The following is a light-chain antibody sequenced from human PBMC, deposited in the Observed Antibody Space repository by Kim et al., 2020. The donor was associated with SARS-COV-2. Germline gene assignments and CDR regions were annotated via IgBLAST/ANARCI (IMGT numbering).Light chain of an antibody. Sequence: SVTNSGNGTNTNVGSYDYVSWYQQHPGKGPRLIIYEVTTRPSGVPDRFSGSKSDPTATLTVSGLPAEDEADYYCSSYSGTNALGIFGGGTQLTVL. CDR2: EVT. CDR1: NTNVGSYDY. J-gene: IGLJ2*01. V-gene: IGLV2-8*01. CDR3: SSYSGTNALGI.